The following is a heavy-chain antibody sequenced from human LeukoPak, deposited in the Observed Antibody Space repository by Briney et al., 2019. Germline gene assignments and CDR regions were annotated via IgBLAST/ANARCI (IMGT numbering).Heavy chain of an antibody. CDR3: ARDPSLSSSWHKYFDY. CDR2: ISSSSSYI. CDR1: GFTFSSYS. D-gene: IGHD6-13*01. J-gene: IGHJ4*02. V-gene: IGHV3-21*01. Sequence: PGGSLRLSCAASGFTFSSYSMNWVRQAPGKGLEWVSSISSSSSYIYYADSVKGRFTISRDNAKNSLYLQMNSLRAEDTAVYYCARDPSLSSSWHKYFDYWGQGTLATVSS.